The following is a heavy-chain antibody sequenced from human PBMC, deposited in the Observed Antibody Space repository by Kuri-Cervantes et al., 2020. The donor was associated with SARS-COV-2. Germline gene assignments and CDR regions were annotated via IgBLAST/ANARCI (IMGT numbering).Heavy chain of an antibody. J-gene: IGHJ4*02. D-gene: IGHD3-10*01. CDR2: IYDSGST. V-gene: IGHV4-39*01. CDR3: ASVPGIGYYFDY. CDR1: GGPISSSSYY. Sequence: GSLRLSFTVSGGPISSSSYYWCWIRQPPGKGLEWIGSIYDSGSTYYNPSLKSRVTISVDTSKHQFSLKLSSVTAADTAVYYCASVPGIGYYFDYWGQGTLVTVSS.